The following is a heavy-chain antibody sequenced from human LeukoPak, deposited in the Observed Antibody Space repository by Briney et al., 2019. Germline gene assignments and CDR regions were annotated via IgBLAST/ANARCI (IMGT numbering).Heavy chain of an antibody. CDR2: FDPEDGET. CDR1: GYTLTELS. D-gene: IGHD3-10*01. V-gene: IGHV1-24*01. J-gene: IGHJ5*02. CDR3: ALMVRGVITNWFDP. Sequence: ASVKVSCKVSGYTLTELSMHWVRQAPGKGLEWMGGFDPEDGETIYAQKFQGRVIMTEDTSTDTAYMKLSSLRSEDTAVYYCALMVRGVITNWFDPWGQGTLVTVSS.